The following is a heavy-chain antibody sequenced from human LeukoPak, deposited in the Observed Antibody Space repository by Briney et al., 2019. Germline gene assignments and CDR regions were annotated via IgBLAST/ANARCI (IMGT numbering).Heavy chain of an antibody. Sequence: GGSLRLSCAASGFTFSSYGMHWVRQAPGKGLEWVAFIRYDGSNKYYADSVKGRFTISRDNSKYTLYLQMNSLRAEDTAVYYCAKALSYSYGLEVTFDYWGQGTLVTVSS. D-gene: IGHD5-18*01. CDR3: AKALSYSYGLEVTFDY. V-gene: IGHV3-30*02. CDR1: GFTFSSYG. CDR2: IRYDGSNK. J-gene: IGHJ4*02.